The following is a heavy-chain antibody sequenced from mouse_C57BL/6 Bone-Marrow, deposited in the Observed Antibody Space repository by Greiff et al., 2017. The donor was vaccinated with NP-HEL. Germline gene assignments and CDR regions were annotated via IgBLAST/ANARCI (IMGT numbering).Heavy chain of an antibody. CDR2: IYPGSGST. Sequence: QVHVKQPGAELVKPGASVKMSCKASGYTFTSYWITWVKQRPGQGLEWIGDIYPGSGSTNYNEKFKSKATLTVDTSSSTAYMQLSSLTSEDSAVYYCARRAQGYYAMDYWGQGTSVTVSS. D-gene: IGHD3-2*02. J-gene: IGHJ4*01. V-gene: IGHV1-55*01. CDR1: GYTFTSYW. CDR3: ARRAQGYYAMDY.